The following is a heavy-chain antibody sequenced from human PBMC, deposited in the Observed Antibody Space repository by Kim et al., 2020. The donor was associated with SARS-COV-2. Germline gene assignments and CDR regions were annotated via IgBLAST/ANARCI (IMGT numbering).Heavy chain of an antibody. CDR1: GFTFSSYD. CDR3: ARGRGGNWYFDL. V-gene: IGHV3-13*01. J-gene: IGHJ2*01. D-gene: IGHD1-26*01. Sequence: GGSLRLSCAASGFTFSSYDMHWVRQATGKGLEWVSAIGTAGDTYYPGSVKGRFTISRENAKNSLYLQMNSLRAGDTAVYYCARGRGGNWYFDLWGRGTLVTVSS. CDR2: IGTAGDT.